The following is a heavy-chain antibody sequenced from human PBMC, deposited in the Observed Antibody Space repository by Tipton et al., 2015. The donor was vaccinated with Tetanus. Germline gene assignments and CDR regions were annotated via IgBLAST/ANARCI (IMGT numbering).Heavy chain of an antibody. CDR2: IFHSGST. J-gene: IGHJ4*02. D-gene: IGHD5-18*01. CDR1: GGSMSNNY. CDR3: VRGRGLGAYSYGFEY. Sequence: TLSLTCTVSGGSMSNNYWSWIRQPPGKGLEWIAYIFHSGSTNYSPSLKSRITFSVDTSKNQFSLNLRSVTAADTAVYYCVRGRGLGAYSYGFEYWGQGALVTVSS. V-gene: IGHV4-59*01.